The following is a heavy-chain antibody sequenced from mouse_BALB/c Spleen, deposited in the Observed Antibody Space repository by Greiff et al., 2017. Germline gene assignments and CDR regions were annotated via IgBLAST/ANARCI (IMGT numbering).Heavy chain of an antibody. D-gene: IGHD2-2*01. Sequence: EVQRVESGGGLVQPGGSLKLSCAASGFTFSSYGMSWVRQTPDKRLELVATINSNGGSTYYPDSVKGRFTISRDNAKNTLYLQMSSLKSEDTAMYYCARDGYPNYYAMDYWGQGTSVTVSS. J-gene: IGHJ4*01. CDR2: INSNGGST. CDR3: ARDGYPNYYAMDY. CDR1: GFTFSSYG. V-gene: IGHV5-6-3*01.